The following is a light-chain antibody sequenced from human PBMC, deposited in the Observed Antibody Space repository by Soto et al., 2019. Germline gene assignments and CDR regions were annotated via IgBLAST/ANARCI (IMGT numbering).Light chain of an antibody. CDR3: QSYDSSLSGWV. CDR2: GNS. CDR1: SSNIGAGYD. V-gene: IGLV1-40*01. J-gene: IGLJ3*02. Sequence: QTVVTQPPSVSGAPGQRVTISCTGSSSNIGAGYDVHWYQQLPGTAPKLLIYGNSNRPSGVPDRFSGSKSGTSASLANTGLQAEDEADYYCQSYDSSLSGWVFGGGTKLTVL.